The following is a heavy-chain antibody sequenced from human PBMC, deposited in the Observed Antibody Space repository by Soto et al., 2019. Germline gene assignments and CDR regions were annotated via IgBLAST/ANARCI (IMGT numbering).Heavy chain of an antibody. J-gene: IGHJ6*03. Sequence: QVQLVQSGAEVKKPGASVRISCKASGYTFTDYYLHWVRQAPGQGLEWMGIMNPSGGVTSYAQKFQDRVAVTRDTSTSTVYMQLSSLRSEDTAVYYCASSEAVPTTTYYYWYIDVWGKGTTVTVSS. V-gene: IGHV1-46*03. CDR3: ASSEAVPTTTYYYWYIDV. CDR2: MNPSGGVT. D-gene: IGHD2-2*01. CDR1: GYTFTDYY.